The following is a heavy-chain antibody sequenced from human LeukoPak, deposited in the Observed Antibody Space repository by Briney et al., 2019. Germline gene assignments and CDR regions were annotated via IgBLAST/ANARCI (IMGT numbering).Heavy chain of an antibody. CDR1: GFTFSSYG. J-gene: IGHJ4*02. V-gene: IGHV3-30*03. CDR2: ISYDGSNK. Sequence: PGGSLRLSCAASGFTFSSYGMHWVRQAPGKGLEWVAVISYDGSNKYYADSVKGRFTISRDNSKNTLYLQMNSLRVEDTAVYYCAIMMTTLPTGVDYWGQGTLVTVSS. D-gene: IGHD3-16*01. CDR3: AIMMTTLPTGVDY.